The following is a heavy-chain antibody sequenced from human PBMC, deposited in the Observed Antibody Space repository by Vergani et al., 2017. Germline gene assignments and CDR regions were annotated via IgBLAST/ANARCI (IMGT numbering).Heavy chain of an antibody. J-gene: IGHJ3*02. V-gene: IGHV3-33*01. CDR2: IWYDGSNK. Sequence: QVQLVESGGGVVQPGRSLRLSCAASGFTFSSYGIHWVRQAPGKGLEWVAVIWYDGSNKYYADSVKGRFTISRDNSKNTLYLQMNSLRAEDTAVYYCARRGLGYCSGGSCYGDHVGFDIWGQGTMVTVSS. CDR3: ARRGLGYCSGGSCYGDHVGFDI. D-gene: IGHD2-15*01. CDR1: GFTFSSYG.